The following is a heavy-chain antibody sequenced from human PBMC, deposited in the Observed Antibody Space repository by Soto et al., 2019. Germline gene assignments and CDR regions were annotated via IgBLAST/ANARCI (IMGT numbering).Heavy chain of an antibody. D-gene: IGHD3-10*01. CDR3: ARARGDYYGSGSYYDYYYYGMDV. Sequence: SVKVSCKASGSTFSSYAISWVRQAPGQGLEWMGGIIPIFGTANYAQKFQGRVTITADESTSTAYMELSSLRSEDTAVYYCARARGDYYGSGSYYDYYYYGMDVWG. CDR2: IIPIFGTA. J-gene: IGHJ6*02. V-gene: IGHV1-69*13. CDR1: GSTFSSYA.